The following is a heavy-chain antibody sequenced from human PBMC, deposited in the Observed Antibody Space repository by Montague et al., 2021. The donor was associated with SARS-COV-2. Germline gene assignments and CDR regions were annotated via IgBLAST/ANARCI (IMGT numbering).Heavy chain of an antibody. V-gene: IGHV4-59*09. CDR2: TT. J-gene: IGHJ4*02. CDR3: ARGGASGNHGKIEY. Sequence: TTSYNPSLKSRVTISVDTSKNQFSLNLNSVTAVSTAVYYCARGGASGNHGKIEYWGQGTLIT. D-gene: IGHD3-10*01.